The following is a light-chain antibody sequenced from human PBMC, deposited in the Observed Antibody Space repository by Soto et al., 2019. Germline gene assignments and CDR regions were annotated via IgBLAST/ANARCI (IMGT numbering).Light chain of an antibody. CDR3: QQSYTTPRT. CDR1: QSISTF. J-gene: IGKJ1*01. V-gene: IGKV1-39*01. CDR2: AAS. Sequence: DIQMTQSPSSLSASVGDRVSVTCRASQSISTFFNWYQQRPGEAPHILIYAASRLQSGVPSRVSGSGSGADFTITIGILQPEDFATYYWQQSYTTPRTFGQGTKVEVK.